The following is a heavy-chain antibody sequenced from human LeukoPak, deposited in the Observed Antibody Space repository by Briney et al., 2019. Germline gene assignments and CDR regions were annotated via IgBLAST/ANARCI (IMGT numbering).Heavy chain of an antibody. CDR1: GXTFSGSW. D-gene: IGHD3-22*01. CDR2: IKQDGSEE. V-gene: IGHV3-7*05. Sequence: GGSLRLSCAATGXTFSGSWMSWVRQAPGIGLGWVANIKQDGSEENYVESVKGRFTISRDNAKNSLYLQMNSLRAEDTAVYYRARDYYDSSGHRFDYWGQGTLVTVSS. J-gene: IGHJ4*02. CDR3: ARDYYDSSGHRFDY.